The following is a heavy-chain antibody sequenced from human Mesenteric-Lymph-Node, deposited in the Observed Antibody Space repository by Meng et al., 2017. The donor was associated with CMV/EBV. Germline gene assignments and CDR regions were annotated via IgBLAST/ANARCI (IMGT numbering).Heavy chain of an antibody. V-gene: IGHV1-2*02. J-gene: IGHJ4*02. CDR2: ITPNAGTT. CDR3: ARAPMTTVTMGDF. D-gene: IGHD4-11*01. Sequence: ASVKVSCKASGYTFTGYYLHWVRQAPGQGLEWMGWITPNAGTTNSAQKFQGRVTLTRDRSITTVYMEVNDLTSDDTAVYYCARAPMTTVTMGDFWGQGTLVTVSS. CDR1: GYTFTGYY.